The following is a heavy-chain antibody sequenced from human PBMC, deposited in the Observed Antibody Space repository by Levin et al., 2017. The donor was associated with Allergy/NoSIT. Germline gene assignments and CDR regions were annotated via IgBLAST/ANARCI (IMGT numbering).Heavy chain of an antibody. V-gene: IGHV3-13*01. CDR1: GFTFSTHD. Sequence: GGSLRLSCAASGFTFSTHDMHWVRQGTGKRLEWVSSIGTAFDTYYAGSVKGRFTISRDNARNSLYLQMNSLSAGVTALYYCPREHKDCDAFDVWGHGTVVSVSS. CDR3: PREHKDCDAFDV. J-gene: IGHJ3*01. CDR2: IGTAFDT. D-gene: IGHD2-15*01.